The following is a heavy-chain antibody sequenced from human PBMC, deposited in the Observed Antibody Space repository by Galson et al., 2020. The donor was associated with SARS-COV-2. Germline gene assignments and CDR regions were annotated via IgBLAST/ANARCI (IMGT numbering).Heavy chain of an antibody. V-gene: IGHV3-23*01. J-gene: IGHJ4*02. CDR1: GFTFSSFG. Sequence: GESLKISCATSGFTFSSFGMNWVRQAPGKGLEWVSGVSGSGGSTYSADSVKGRFTISRDNSRNTLYLQLNSLRAEDTAVYYCAKAPHWGWERGVRFEFWGQGSLVTVSS. D-gene: IGHD7-27*01. CDR2: VSGSGGST. CDR3: AKAPHWGWERGVRFEF.